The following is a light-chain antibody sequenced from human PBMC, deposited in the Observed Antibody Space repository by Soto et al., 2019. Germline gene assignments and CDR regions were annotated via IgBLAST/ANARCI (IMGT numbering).Light chain of an antibody. CDR2: DAS. Sequence: DIQMTQSPSSLSASVGDRVTITCQASQDISKYLIWYQQKPGKAPKVLIYDASNFETGVPSRFNGGGYGKGFSFHSRNLPPLLFSKYYFQPHVNPLHPFRPGTKVDIK. J-gene: IGKJ3*01. CDR3: QPHVNPLHP. V-gene: IGKV1-33*01. CDR1: QDISKY.